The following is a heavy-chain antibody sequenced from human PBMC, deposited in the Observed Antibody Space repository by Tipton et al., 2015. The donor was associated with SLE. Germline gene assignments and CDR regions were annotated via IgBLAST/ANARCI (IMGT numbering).Heavy chain of an antibody. D-gene: IGHD2-21*01. CDR3: AREGISYCGGDCHGSFDY. CDR1: GDSMNSGVYY. J-gene: IGHJ4*02. V-gene: IGHV4-61*02. CDR2: IFSSGNT. Sequence: TLSLTCTVSGDSMNSGVYYWSWLHQPAGKGLEWIGRIFSSGNTIYNPSLKSRVTISEDTSKNQFSLRLSSVTAADTAVYYCAREGISYCGGDCHGSFDYWGQGSLVTVSS.